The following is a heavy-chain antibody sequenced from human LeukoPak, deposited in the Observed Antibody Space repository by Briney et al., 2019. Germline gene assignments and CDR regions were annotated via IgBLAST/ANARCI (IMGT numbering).Heavy chain of an antibody. Sequence: GGYLRLSCAASGFTFSSYSMNWVRQAPGKGLEWVSYISSSSSTIYYADSVKGRFTISRDNAKNSLYLQMNSLRAEDTAVYYCAREGRTTVTFDAFDIWGQGTMVTVSS. CDR3: AREGRTTVTFDAFDI. CDR2: ISSSSSTI. CDR1: GFTFSSYS. D-gene: IGHD4-17*01. V-gene: IGHV3-48*04. J-gene: IGHJ3*02.